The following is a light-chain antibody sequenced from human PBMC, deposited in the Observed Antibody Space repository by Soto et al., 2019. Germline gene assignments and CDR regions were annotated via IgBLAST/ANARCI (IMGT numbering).Light chain of an antibody. CDR2: GAS. V-gene: IGKV3-20*01. CDR3: QQFGNSPYT. CDR1: QSVSSSN. Sequence: EIVLTQSPGTLSLSPGERATLSCRASQSVSSSNLAWYQQKPGQTPRLLIYGASSRATGIPDRFSGSGSGTYITLTISRLETEDFAVYYCQQFGNSPYTFGQGTKLDIK. J-gene: IGKJ2*01.